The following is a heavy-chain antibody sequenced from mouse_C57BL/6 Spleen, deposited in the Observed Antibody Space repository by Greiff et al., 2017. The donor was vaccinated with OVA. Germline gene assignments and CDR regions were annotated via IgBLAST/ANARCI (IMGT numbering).Heavy chain of an antibody. Sequence: VQLQQPGAELVMPGASVKLSCKASGYTFTSYWMHWVKQRPGQGLEWIGEIDPSDSYTNYNQKFKGKSTLTVDKSSSTAYMQLSSLTSEDSAVYYCARSGDGYYEGFAYWGQGTLVTVSA. D-gene: IGHD2-3*01. J-gene: IGHJ3*01. CDR3: ARSGDGYYEGFAY. V-gene: IGHV1-69*01. CDR1: GYTFTSYW. CDR2: IDPSDSYT.